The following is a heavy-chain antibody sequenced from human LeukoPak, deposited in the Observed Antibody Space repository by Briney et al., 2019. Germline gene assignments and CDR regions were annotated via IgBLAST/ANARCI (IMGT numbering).Heavy chain of an antibody. J-gene: IGHJ4*02. CDR2: ISHSGST. CDR3: ARSSSGVAAIFYFDY. V-gene: IGHV4-4*02. D-gene: IGHD5-12*01. Sequence: SGTLSLTCAVSGGSISSSNWWSWVRQPPGKGLEWIGEISHSGSTNYNPSLKSRVTLSVDRSKNQFSLKVTSVTAADTAVYYCARSSSGVAAIFYFDYWGQGALVTVSS. CDR1: GGSISSSNW.